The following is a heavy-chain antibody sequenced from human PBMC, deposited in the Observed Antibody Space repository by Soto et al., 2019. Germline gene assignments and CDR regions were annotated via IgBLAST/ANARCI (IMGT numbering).Heavy chain of an antibody. V-gene: IGHV3-7*01. Sequence: GGSLRLSCAASGFTFSSYWMSWVRQAPGKGLEWVANIKQDGSEKYYVDSVKGRFTISRDNAKNSLYLQMNSLRAEDTAVYYCARDTTPAWIQLWPHDAFDIWGQGTMVTVSS. CDR1: GFTFSSYW. CDR2: IKQDGSEK. D-gene: IGHD5-18*01. J-gene: IGHJ3*02. CDR3: ARDTTPAWIQLWPHDAFDI.